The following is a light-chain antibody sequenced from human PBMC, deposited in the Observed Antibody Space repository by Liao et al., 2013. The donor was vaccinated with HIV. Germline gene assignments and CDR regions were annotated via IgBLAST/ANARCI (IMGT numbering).Light chain of an antibody. CDR1: RLGEKY. V-gene: IGLV3-1*01. CDR3: QAWDTSTADVV. J-gene: IGLJ2*01. Sequence: SFELTQPPSVSVSPGQTATITCSGDRLGEKYVSWYQQKPGQSPVLVIYQDSKRPSGIPERFSGSNSGNTATLTISGTQAMDEADYYCQAWDTSTADVVFGGGTKLTVL. CDR2: QDS.